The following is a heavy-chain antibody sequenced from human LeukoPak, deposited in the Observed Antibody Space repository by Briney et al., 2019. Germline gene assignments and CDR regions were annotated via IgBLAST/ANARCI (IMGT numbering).Heavy chain of an antibody. CDR2: INAGNGNT. CDR1: GYTFTIYA. J-gene: IGHJ3*02. V-gene: IGHV1-3*01. CDR3: ARDVRYYYDSSGYYTDAFDI. Sequence: ASVKVSCKASGYTFTIYAMHWVRQAPGQRLEWMGWINAGNGNTKYSQKFQGRVTITRDTSASTAYMELSSLRSEDTAVYYCARDVRYYYDSSGYYTDAFDIWGQGTMVTVSS. D-gene: IGHD3-22*01.